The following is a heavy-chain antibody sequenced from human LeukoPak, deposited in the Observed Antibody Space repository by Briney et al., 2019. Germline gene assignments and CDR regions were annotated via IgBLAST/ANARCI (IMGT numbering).Heavy chain of an antibody. CDR1: GFTFSRNS. J-gene: IGHJ4*02. CDR2: ISTSSSYI. Sequence: GGSLRLSCAASGFTFSRNSMNWVRQAPGKGLEWVSSISTSSSYIYYADSVKGRFTISRDNAKNSLYLQMNSLRAEDTALYYCAKRGTLREFDYWGQGTLVTVSS. CDR3: AKRGTLREFDY. D-gene: IGHD3-16*01. V-gene: IGHV3-21*04.